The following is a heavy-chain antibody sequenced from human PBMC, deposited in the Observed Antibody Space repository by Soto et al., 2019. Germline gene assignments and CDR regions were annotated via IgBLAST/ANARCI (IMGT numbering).Heavy chain of an antibody. CDR3: ARDLGVATTFDY. J-gene: IGHJ4*02. CDR1: GYTFTSYA. CDR2: INAGNGNT. D-gene: IGHD2-15*01. Sequence: ASVKVSCKASGYTFTSYAMHWVRQAPGQGLEWMGWINAGNGNTKYSQKFQGRVTITRDTSASTAYMELSSLRSEDTAVYYCARDLGVATTFDYWGQGTLVTVSS. V-gene: IGHV1-3*01.